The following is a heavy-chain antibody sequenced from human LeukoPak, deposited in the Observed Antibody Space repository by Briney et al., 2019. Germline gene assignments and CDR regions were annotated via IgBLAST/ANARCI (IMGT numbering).Heavy chain of an antibody. CDR2: IIPILGIA. CDR1: GGTFSSYA. CDR3: ARTYDSSGYPIQH. J-gene: IGHJ1*01. D-gene: IGHD3-22*01. V-gene: IGHV1-69*04. Sequence: SVKVSCKASGGTFSSYAISWVRQAPGQGLEWMGRIIPILGIANYAQKFQGRVTITADKSTSTAYMELSSLRSEDTAVYYCARTYDSSGYPIQHWGQGTLVTVSS.